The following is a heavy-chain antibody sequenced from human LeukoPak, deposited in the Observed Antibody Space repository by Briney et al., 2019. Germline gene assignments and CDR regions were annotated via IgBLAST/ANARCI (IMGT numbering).Heavy chain of an antibody. CDR3: ARARYYYDDDYFDC. D-gene: IGHD3-22*01. J-gene: IGHJ4*02. CDR1: GYTFTSYA. Sequence: VASVKVSCKASGYTFTSYAMHWVRQAPGQRLEWMGWINAGNGNTKYSQKFQGRVTITRDTSASTAYMELSSLRSEDTAVYYCARARYYYDDDYFDCWGQGTLVTVSP. CDR2: INAGNGNT. V-gene: IGHV1-3*01.